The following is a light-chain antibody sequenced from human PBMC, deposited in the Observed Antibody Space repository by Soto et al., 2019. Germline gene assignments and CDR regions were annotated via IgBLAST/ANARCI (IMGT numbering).Light chain of an antibody. J-gene: IGKJ1*01. CDR2: GAS. V-gene: IGKV3-20*01. CDR1: QSVSTSY. Sequence: DIVLTQSPGTLSLSPGETATLSCRASQSVSTSYLAWYQQKPGQAPRLLIFGASSRATGIPDRFIGSGSGTDFTLTISRLEPEDFAVYYCQQYGSSPTTFGQGTKV. CDR3: QQYGSSPTT.